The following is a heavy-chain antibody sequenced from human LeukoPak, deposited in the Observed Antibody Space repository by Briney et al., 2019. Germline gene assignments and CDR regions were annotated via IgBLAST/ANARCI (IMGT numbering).Heavy chain of an antibody. CDR1: GFTFSRYW. V-gene: IGHV3-7*05. CDR3: AGYYCSSGTCRKYLDY. D-gene: IGHD2-15*01. CDR2: IKQDGSEK. J-gene: IGHJ4*02. Sequence: GGSLRLSCAASGFTFSRYWMSWVRQAPGKGLEWVANIKQDGSEKYYVDSVKGRFTISRDNSKNTLFLQMSSLRAEDTAVYYCAGYYCSSGTCRKYLDYWGQGTLVTVSS.